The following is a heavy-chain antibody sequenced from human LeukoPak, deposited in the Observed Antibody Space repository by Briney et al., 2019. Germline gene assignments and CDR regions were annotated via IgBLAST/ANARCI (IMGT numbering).Heavy chain of an antibody. J-gene: IGHJ4*02. V-gene: IGHV1-69*01. Sequence: SVKVSCKASGGTFSSYAISWVRQAPGQGLEWMGGTIPIFGTANYAQKFQGRVTITADESTSTAYMELSSLRSEDTAVYYCARVGADSYFDYWGQGTLVTVSS. CDR2: TIPIFGTA. D-gene: IGHD1-26*01. CDR3: ARVGADSYFDY. CDR1: GGTFSSYA.